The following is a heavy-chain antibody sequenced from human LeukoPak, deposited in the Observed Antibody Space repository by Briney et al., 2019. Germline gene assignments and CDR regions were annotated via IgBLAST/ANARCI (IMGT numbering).Heavy chain of an antibody. Sequence: GGSLRLSCAASGFTFSTFAMHWVRQAPGKGLEWVAVIWSDGSNQYYADSVRGRFTISRDNSKNTLYLQMNSLRAEDTALYYCAKDLGGSTDYWGQGTLVTVSS. J-gene: IGHJ4*02. CDR3: AKDLGGSTDY. D-gene: IGHD5-12*01. V-gene: IGHV3-33*06. CDR2: IWSDGSNQ. CDR1: GFTFSTFA.